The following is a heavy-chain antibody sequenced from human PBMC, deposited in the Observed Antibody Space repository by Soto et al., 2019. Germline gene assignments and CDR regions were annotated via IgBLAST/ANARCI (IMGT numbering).Heavy chain of an antibody. J-gene: IGHJ5*02. Sequence: QVQLGESGGGLVRPGGSLRLSCAASGFTFRDYDMSWIRQAPGKGLEWVSCISSSGTATYYADSVKGRCTISRDNAKNSLYVEMNSLRVEDTAVYYCARKGPRAARPNHWGQGHLVNVSS. D-gene: IGHD6-6*01. CDR2: ISSSGTAT. CDR1: GFTFRDYD. CDR3: ARKGPRAARPNH. V-gene: IGHV3-11*01.